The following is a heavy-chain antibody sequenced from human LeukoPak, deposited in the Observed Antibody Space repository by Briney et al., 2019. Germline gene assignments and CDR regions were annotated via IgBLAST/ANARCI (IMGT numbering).Heavy chain of an antibody. J-gene: IGHJ5*02. CDR1: GGSISSYY. V-gene: IGHV4-59*01. Sequence: PSETLSLTCTVSGGSISSYYWSWIRQPPGKGLEWIGYIYYSGSTNYNPSLKSRVTISVDTSKNQFSLKLSSVTAADTAVYYCARAYYDFWSGYYTDFHWFDPWGQGTLVTVSS. D-gene: IGHD3-3*01. CDR3: ARAYYDFWSGYYTDFHWFDP. CDR2: IYYSGST.